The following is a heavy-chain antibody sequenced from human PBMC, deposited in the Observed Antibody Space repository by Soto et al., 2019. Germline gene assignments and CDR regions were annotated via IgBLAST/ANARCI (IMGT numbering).Heavy chain of an antibody. D-gene: IGHD2-2*01. CDR3: ARGYCTSISCYSTFNY. V-gene: IGHV5-51*01. Sequence: GESLKISCKGSGYNFTNHWIGWVRQMPGKGLEWMGVIFPGDSDTRYSPSFQGQVTISADKSTSTAYLQWGGLRASDTAMYYCARGYCTSISCYSTFNYWGQGTLVTVSS. J-gene: IGHJ4*01. CDR2: IFPGDSDT. CDR1: GYNFTNHW.